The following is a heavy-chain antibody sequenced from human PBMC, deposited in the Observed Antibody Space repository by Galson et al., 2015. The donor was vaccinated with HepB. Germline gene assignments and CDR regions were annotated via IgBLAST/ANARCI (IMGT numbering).Heavy chain of an antibody. D-gene: IGHD3-16*01. J-gene: IGHJ4*02. V-gene: IGHV3-15*01. CDR3: STLSWGSPIT. Sequence: SLRLSCAASGLTFSNAWMIWVRQAPGKGLEWVARIMSNSDGGTTIYAAPVKDRFTISRDDSKNTLYLQMNSLKTDDTAVYYCSTLSWGSPITWGQGTLVTVSS. CDR1: GLTFSNAW. CDR2: IMSNSDGGTT.